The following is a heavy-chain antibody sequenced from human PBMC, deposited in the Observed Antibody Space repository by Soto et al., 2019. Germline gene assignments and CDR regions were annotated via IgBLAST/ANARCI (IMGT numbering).Heavy chain of an antibody. CDR1: GGTFSSYA. J-gene: IGHJ6*02. D-gene: IGHD2-15*01. V-gene: IGHV1-69*13. Sequence: GASVKVSCKASGGTFSSYAISWVRQAPGQGLEWMGGIIPIFGTANYAQKFQGRVTITADESTSTAYMELSSLRSEDTAVYYCARGNRAGVATLYYYGMDVWGQGATVTVSS. CDR3: ARGNRAGVATLYYYGMDV. CDR2: IIPIFGTA.